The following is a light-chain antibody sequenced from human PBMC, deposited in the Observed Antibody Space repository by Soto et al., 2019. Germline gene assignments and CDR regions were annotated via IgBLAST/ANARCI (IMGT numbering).Light chain of an antibody. CDR3: SSYTSISTRV. V-gene: IGLV2-14*01. CDR2: EVS. Sequence: QSALTQPASVSGSPGQSITISCTGTSSDVGSYNYVSWYQQHLGKAPKLMIYEVSNRPSGVSNRFSGSKSGNTASLTISGLQAEYEANYYCSSYTSISTRVFGGGTQLTVL. CDR1: SSDVGSYNY. J-gene: IGLJ3*02.